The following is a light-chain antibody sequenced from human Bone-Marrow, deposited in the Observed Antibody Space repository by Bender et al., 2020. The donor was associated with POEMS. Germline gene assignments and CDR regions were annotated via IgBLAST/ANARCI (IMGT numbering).Light chain of an antibody. J-gene: IGLJ3*02. CDR1: SGHSSYI. V-gene: IGLV4-60*03. CDR2: LEGSGSY. Sequence: QPVLTQSSSASASLGSSVKLTCTLSSGHSSYIIAWHQQQPGKAPRYLMKLEGSGSYNKGSGVPDRFSGSSSGADRYLTISNLQSEDEADYYCQSFDTSLSGWVFGAGTKLTV. CDR3: QSFDTSLSGWV.